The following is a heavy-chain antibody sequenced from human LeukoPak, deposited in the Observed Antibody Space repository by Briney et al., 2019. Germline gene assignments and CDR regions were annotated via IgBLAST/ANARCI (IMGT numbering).Heavy chain of an antibody. J-gene: IGHJ5*02. Sequence: PSETLSLTCAVYGGSFSGYYWSWIRQPPGKGLEWIGEINHSGSTNYNPSLKSRVTIPVDTSKNQFSLKLSSVTAADTAVYYCARRLRGGWFDPWGQGTLVTVSS. D-gene: IGHD3-16*01. V-gene: IGHV4-34*01. CDR2: INHSGST. CDR1: GGSFSGYY. CDR3: ARRLRGGWFDP.